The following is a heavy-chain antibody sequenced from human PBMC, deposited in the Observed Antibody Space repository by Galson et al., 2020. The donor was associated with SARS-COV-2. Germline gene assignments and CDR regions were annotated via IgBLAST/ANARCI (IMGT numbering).Heavy chain of an antibody. CDR3: ASYGDYLAGLPEY. Sequence: GGSLRLSCAASGFTFSSYAMHWVRQAPGKGLEWVAVISYDGSNKYYADSVKGRFTISRDNSKNTLYLQMNSLRAEDTVVYYCASYGDYLAGLPEYWGQGTLVTVSS. CDR1: GFTFSSYA. V-gene: IGHV3-30-3*01. D-gene: IGHD4-17*01. CDR2: ISYDGSNK. J-gene: IGHJ4*02.